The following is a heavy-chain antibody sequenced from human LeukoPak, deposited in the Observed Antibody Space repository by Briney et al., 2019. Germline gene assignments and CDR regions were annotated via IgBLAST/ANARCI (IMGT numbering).Heavy chain of an antibody. D-gene: IGHD6-19*01. J-gene: IGHJ6*03. V-gene: IGHV4-34*01. CDR3: ARHPLQQWLVRSDYYYYMDV. Sequence: SETLSLTCAVYGRSFNDYYWSWIRRPPGKGLEWIGEINHSGSTNYNPSLKSRVTISIDTSKNQFSLKLSSVTAAGTAVYYCARHPLQQWLVRSDYYYYMDVWGKGTTVTISS. CDR1: GRSFNDYY. CDR2: INHSGST.